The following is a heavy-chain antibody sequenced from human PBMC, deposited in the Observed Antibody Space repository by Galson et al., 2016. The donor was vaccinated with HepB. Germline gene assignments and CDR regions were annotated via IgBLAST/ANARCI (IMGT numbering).Heavy chain of an antibody. D-gene: IGHD4/OR15-4a*01. CDR2: INWDDDK. V-gene: IGHV2-70*01. CDR1: GFSLTTSGMC. Sequence: PALVKPTQTLTLTCTFSGFSLTTSGMCVTWIRQHPGKALEWLALINWDDDKYYNTSLKTRLTISKDTSKNQGLLTMTNMDPVDTATYYCTRSTMVSSYYCDCWGLGVWVTVSS. J-gene: IGHJ4*02. CDR3: TRSTMVSSYYCDC.